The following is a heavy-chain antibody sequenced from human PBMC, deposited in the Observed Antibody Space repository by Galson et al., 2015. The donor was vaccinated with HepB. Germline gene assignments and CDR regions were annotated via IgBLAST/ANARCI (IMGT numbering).Heavy chain of an antibody. J-gene: IGHJ3*02. CDR3: ARATMIVGEHHAFDS. Sequence: CAISGDSVSSNSAAWNWIRQSPSRGLEWLGRTYYKSKWYYDYAVSVKSRITINPDTSKNQFSLQLNSVTSEDTAVYYCARATMIVGEHHAFDSWGQGTTVTVSS. CDR1: GDSVSSNSAA. D-gene: IGHD3-22*01. V-gene: IGHV6-1*01. CDR2: TYYKSKWYY.